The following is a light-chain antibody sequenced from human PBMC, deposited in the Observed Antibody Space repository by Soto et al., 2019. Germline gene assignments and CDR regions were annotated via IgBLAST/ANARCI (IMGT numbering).Light chain of an antibody. Sequence: EIVMTQSPATLSVSPGERATLSCRASQSVSSNLARYQQKPGQDLRLLIYGASTRATGIPARFSGSGSGTEFTLTISSLQSEDFAVYYCQQYNNWPPWTFAQGTKVEIK. CDR1: QSVSSN. CDR2: GAS. CDR3: QQYNNWPPWT. V-gene: IGKV3-15*01. J-gene: IGKJ1*01.